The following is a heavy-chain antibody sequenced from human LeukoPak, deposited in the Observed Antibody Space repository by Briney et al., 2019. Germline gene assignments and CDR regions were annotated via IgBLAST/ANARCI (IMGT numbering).Heavy chain of an antibody. J-gene: IGHJ4*02. CDR2: IIPIFGTA. D-gene: IGHD4-17*01. CDR1: GGTFSSYA. V-gene: IGHV1-69*05. CDR3: ARVKFFGTVTTGPEIITEGWFDY. Sequence: SVKVSCKASGGTFSSYAISWVRQAPGQGLEWMGRIIPIFGTANYAQEFQGRVTITTDESTSTAYMELSSLRSEDTAVYYCARVKFFGTVTTGPEIITEGWFDYWGQGTLVTVSS.